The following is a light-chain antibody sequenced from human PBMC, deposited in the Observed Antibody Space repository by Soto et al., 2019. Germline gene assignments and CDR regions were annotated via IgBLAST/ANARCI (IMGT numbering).Light chain of an antibody. CDR1: QSVSSS. J-gene: IGKJ3*01. CDR3: QQRSNWPLT. Sequence: EIVLTQSPATLSLSPGERVTLSCRASQSVSSSLAWYQQKPGQAPSLLIYDASNRATGIPARFSGSGSGTDFTLTISSLEPEDFAVYYCQQRSNWPLTFGPGTKVEIK. V-gene: IGKV3-11*01. CDR2: DAS.